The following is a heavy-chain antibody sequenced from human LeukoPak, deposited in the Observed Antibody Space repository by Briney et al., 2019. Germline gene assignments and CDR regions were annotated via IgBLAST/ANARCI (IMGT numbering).Heavy chain of an antibody. CDR1: GFTFSSYG. J-gene: IGHJ4*02. D-gene: IGHD3-10*01. CDR3: ARDLSPVVRASPMGY. V-gene: IGHV3-30*03. CDR2: ITYDGYYK. Sequence: GGSLRLSCAASGFTFSSYGMTWVRQAPGKGLEWVALITYDGYYKYYSDSVKGRFTISSDTSKNTMYLQMNSLRAEDTAVYYCARDLSPVVRASPMGYWGQGTLVTVSS.